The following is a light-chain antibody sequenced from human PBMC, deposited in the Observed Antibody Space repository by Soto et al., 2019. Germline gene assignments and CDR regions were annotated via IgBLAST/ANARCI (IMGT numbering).Light chain of an antibody. J-gene: IGLJ1*01. CDR1: SSDVGGYNY. Sequence: QSVLTQPASVSGAPGQSITISCTGTSSDVGGYNYVSWYQQHPGKAPKLMIYDVSNRPSGVSNRFSGSKSGNTASLTISGLQADDEDDYYCNSDTSSSTLYVFGTGTKVTVL. CDR2: DVS. V-gene: IGLV2-14*01. CDR3: NSDTSSSTLYV.